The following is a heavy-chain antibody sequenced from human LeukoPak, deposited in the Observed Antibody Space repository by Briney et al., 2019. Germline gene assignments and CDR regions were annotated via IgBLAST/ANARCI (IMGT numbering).Heavy chain of an antibody. CDR3: ARDRVPGGLALYYYMDV. V-gene: IGHV4-30-4*08. Sequence: SQTLSLTCTVSGGSISSGDYYWSWIRQPPGKGLEWIGYIYYSGSTYYNPSLKSRVTISVDTSKNQFSLKLSSVTAADTAVYYCARDRVPGGLALYYYMDVWGKGTTVTVSS. CDR1: GGSISSGDYY. D-gene: IGHD3-16*01. J-gene: IGHJ6*03. CDR2: IYYSGST.